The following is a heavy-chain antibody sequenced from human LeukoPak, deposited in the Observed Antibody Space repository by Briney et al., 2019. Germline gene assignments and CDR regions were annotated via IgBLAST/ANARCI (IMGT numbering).Heavy chain of an antibody. Sequence: GGSLRLSCAASGVSFTNAWMSWVRQAPGKGLEWVSAISGSGGSTDYADSVKGRVTISRDNSKKTLYLQMNSLRDEDTAVYYCAKDLGRTDIVVVPAASDYWGQGTLVTVSS. CDR2: ISGSGGST. J-gene: IGHJ4*02. CDR1: GVSFTNAW. CDR3: AKDLGRTDIVVVPAASDY. V-gene: IGHV3-23*01. D-gene: IGHD2-2*01.